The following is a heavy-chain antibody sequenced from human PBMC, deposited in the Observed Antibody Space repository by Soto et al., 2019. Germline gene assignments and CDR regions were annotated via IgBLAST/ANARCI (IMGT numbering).Heavy chain of an antibody. CDR2: LYTEGTT. CDR3: VRPRPSGENYGMDV. V-gene: IGHV3-53*01. D-gene: IGHD3-16*01. CDR1: GLTVSHNY. Sequence: EVQLVESGGGLIQPGGSLRLSCVASGLTVSHNYMAWVRQAPEMGLEWVSILYTEGTTYYADSVKGRFTISRDSSKNTLFLQMDSLRAEDMAVYYCVRPRPSGENYGMDVWGQGTTVTVSS. J-gene: IGHJ6*02.